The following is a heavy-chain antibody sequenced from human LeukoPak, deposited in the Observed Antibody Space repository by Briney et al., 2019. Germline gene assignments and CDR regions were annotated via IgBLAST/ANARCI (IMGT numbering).Heavy chain of an antibody. D-gene: IGHD1-26*01. CDR2: INHSGST. CDR3: ARVLSGSNHFDY. CDR1: GGSFSGYY. V-gene: IGHV4-34*01. J-gene: IGHJ4*02. Sequence: SETLSLTCAVYGGSFSGYYWSWIRQPPGKGLEWIGEINHSGSTNYNPSLKSRVTISVDTSKNQFTLKLSSVTAADTAVYYCARVLSGSNHFDYWGQGTLVTVSS.